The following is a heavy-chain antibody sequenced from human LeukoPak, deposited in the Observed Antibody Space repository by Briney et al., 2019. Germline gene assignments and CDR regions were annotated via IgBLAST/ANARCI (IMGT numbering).Heavy chain of an antibody. CDR1: GGSISSYY. Sequence: PSETLSLTCTVSGGSISSYYWSWIRQPPGKGLEWIGYIYYSGSTNYNPSLKSRVTISVDTSKNQFSLKLSSVTAADTAVYYCARGLYGYPYYFDYWGQGTLVTVSS. CDR2: IYYSGST. V-gene: IGHV4-59*01. D-gene: IGHD5-18*01. J-gene: IGHJ4*02. CDR3: ARGLYGYPYYFDY.